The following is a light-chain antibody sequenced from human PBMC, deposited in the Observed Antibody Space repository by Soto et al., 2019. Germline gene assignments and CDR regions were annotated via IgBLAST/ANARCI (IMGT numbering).Light chain of an antibody. V-gene: IGLV7-46*01. CDR2: DTT. Sequence: QAVVTQEPSLTVSPGGTVTLTCGSSTGAVTSGHYPYWFQQKPGQAPRTLIYDTTNKHAWTPGRFSVSLVVDKAALTLWGAQPEDEADYYCLLSYNAIRVFGGGTKLTVL. CDR1: TGAVTSGHY. J-gene: IGLJ2*01. CDR3: LLSYNAIRV.